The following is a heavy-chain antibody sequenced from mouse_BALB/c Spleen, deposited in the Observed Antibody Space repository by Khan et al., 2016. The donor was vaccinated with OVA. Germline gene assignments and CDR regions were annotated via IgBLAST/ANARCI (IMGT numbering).Heavy chain of an antibody. D-gene: IGHD2-4*01. Sequence: QVQLKQSGPGLVQPSQSLSITCTVSGFSLNHYGVHWVRQSPGKGLEWLGVIWSGGSTDYNAAFISRLSISKDSSKSQVFFKMNSLQPNDTAIYYCARNYDYDEGLAYWGQGTLVTVSA. J-gene: IGHJ3*01. CDR2: IWSGGST. V-gene: IGHV2-2*02. CDR3: ARNYDYDEGLAY. CDR1: GFSLNHYG.